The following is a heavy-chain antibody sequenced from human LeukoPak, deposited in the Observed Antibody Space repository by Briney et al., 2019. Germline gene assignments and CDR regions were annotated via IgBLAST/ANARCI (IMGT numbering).Heavy chain of an antibody. V-gene: IGHV3-23*01. CDR3: AKGMGLAHYYFYGMDV. Sequence: GGSLRLSCAASGFTFSNFAVNWVRQAPGKGLEWVSVIGGGDGSIYYEYSVKGRFTISRDNSKNTLYLQMTSLRAEDAAIYYCAKGMGLAHYYFYGMDVWGQGTTVTVSS. CDR1: GFTFSNFA. D-gene: IGHD6-19*01. J-gene: IGHJ6*02. CDR2: IGGGDGSI.